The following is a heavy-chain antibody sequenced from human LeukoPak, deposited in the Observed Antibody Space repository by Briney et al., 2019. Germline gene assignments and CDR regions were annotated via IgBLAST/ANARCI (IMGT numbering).Heavy chain of an antibody. V-gene: IGHV3-49*03. J-gene: IGHJ4*02. CDR1: GFTFGDDG. Sequence: GGSLRLSCTASGFTFGDDGWSWFRQAPGKGLEWICFIRKKAYGETTEYAASVRGRFTNSRDDAKSIAYLQMNSLKTEDTALYYCARGLHDYGDSNYYFDQWGQGALVTVSS. CDR2: IRKKAYGETT. D-gene: IGHD4-17*01. CDR3: ARGLHDYGDSNYYFDQ.